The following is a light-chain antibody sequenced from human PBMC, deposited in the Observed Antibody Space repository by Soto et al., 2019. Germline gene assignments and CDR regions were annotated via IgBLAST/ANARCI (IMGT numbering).Light chain of an antibody. CDR2: EVS. V-gene: IGLV2-8*01. CDR3: SSYAGSNKV. CDR1: SSDVGGYNY. J-gene: IGLJ1*01. Sequence: QSVLTQPPSASGSPGQSVTISCTGTSSDVGGYNYVSWYQQHPGKAPKLMIYEVSKRPSGVPDRFSGSKSGNTASLTVSGLQAEDDADYYCSSYAGSNKVFGTGTKLTVL.